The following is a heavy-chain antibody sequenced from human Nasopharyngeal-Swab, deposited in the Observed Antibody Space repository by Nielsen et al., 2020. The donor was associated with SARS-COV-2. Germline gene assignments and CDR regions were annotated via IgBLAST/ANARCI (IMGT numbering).Heavy chain of an antibody. Sequence: GESLKISCTASGFTFSSFWMHWVRQAPGKGLVWVSRLNSYWSSTSYADSVQGRFTISRDNAKNTLFLQMNSVRVEDKAVYYCVGQSPEGYYYYYMDVWGTGTTVTVSS. CDR3: VGQSPEGYYYYYMDV. J-gene: IGHJ6*03. V-gene: IGHV3-74*01. CDR1: GFTFSSFW. CDR2: LNSYWSST.